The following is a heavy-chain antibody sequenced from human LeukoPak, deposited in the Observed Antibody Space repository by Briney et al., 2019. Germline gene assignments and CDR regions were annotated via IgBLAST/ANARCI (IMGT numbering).Heavy chain of an antibody. Sequence: SETLSLTCTVYGGSISSSSYYWGWIRQPPGKGLEWIGSIYYSGSTYYNPSLKSRVTISVDTSKNQFSLKLSSVTAADTAVYYCASFWVYGDYPFDYWGRGTLVTVSS. V-gene: IGHV4-39*07. CDR3: ASFWVYGDYPFDY. CDR1: GGSISSSSYY. CDR2: IYYSGST. J-gene: IGHJ4*02. D-gene: IGHD4-17*01.